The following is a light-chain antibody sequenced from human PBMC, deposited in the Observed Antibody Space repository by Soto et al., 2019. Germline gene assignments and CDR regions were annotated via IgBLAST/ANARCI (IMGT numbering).Light chain of an antibody. Sequence: QSARTQPASVSGSPGQSITICCTGTSGDVGGYNYVSWYQQNPGKAPKLMIYEVSNRPSGVSNRFSGSKSGNMASLTISGLQAEDEADYYCSSYTINRTYVFGTGTKVTV. CDR3: SSYTINRTYV. V-gene: IGLV2-14*01. J-gene: IGLJ1*01. CDR1: SGDVGGYNY. CDR2: EVS.